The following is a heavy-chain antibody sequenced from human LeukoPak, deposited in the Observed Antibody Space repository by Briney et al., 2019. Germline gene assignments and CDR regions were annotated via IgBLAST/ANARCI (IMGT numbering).Heavy chain of an antibody. CDR3: AETGPTEF. D-gene: IGHD3-9*01. Sequence: SGRSLRLSCAASGFTFSSYGMHWVRQAPGKGLEWVAAISHDGTNIHYAESVKGRFTISRDNSKNMLYLQMNSLRAEDTALYYCAETGPTEFWGQGTLVTVSS. CDR1: GFTFSSYG. CDR2: ISHDGTNI. J-gene: IGHJ4*02. V-gene: IGHV3-30*03.